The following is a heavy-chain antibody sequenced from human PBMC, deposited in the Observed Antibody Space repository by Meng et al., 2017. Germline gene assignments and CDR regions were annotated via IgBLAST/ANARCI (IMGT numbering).Heavy chain of an antibody. CDR3: AKDSCSGGSCYIGLLGAFDI. J-gene: IGHJ3*02. CDR2: ISWNSGSI. V-gene: IGHV3-9*01. D-gene: IGHD2-15*01. CDR1: GFTFSSYW. Sequence: SLKISCAASGFTFSSYWMSWVRQAPGKGLEWVSGISWNSGSIGYADSVKGRFTISRDNAKNSLYLQMNSLRAEDTALYYCAKDSCSGGSCYIGLLGAFDIWGQGTMVTVSS.